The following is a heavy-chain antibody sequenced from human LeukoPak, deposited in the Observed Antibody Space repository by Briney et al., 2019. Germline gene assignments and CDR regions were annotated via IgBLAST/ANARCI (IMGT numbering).Heavy chain of an antibody. CDR1: GGTFSSYA. V-gene: IGHV1-69*04. D-gene: IGHD3-10*01. CDR3: ARGPVSTIQWFGEPPGYFDY. J-gene: IGHJ4*02. Sequence: ASVKVSCKTSGGTFSSYAISWVRQAPGQGLEWMGRIIPILGIANYAQKFQGRVTITADESTSTAYMELSSLRSEDTAVYYCARGPVSTIQWFGEPPGYFDYWGQGTLVTVSS. CDR2: IIPILGIA.